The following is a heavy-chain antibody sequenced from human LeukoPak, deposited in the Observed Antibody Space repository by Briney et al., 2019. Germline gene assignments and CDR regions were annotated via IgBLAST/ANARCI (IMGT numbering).Heavy chain of an antibody. CDR2: IYSGGST. Sequence: PGGSLRLSCAASGFTVSSNYMSWVRQAPGKGLEWVSVIYSGGSTYYADSVKGRFTISRDNSKNTLYLQMNSLRAEDTAVYYCARVGRYSYGYPYYFDYWGQGTLVTVSS. D-gene: IGHD5-18*01. J-gene: IGHJ4*02. CDR3: ARVGRYSYGYPYYFDY. CDR1: GFTVSSNY. V-gene: IGHV3-53*01.